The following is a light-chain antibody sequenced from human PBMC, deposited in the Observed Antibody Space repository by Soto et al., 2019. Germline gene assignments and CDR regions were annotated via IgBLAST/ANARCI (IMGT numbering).Light chain of an antibody. CDR3: QQYNTWTWT. J-gene: IGKJ1*01. V-gene: IGKV3-15*01. Sequence: EVVLTQYPGPLSLSPGARATLSCRASQSVGTNVAWFPQQPGQPPRLLMYGASTWASGIPVMFSGRGSGTDFPLTISSLQSEDFAIYYCQQYNTWTWTVGQGTKVHIK. CDR2: GAS. CDR1: QSVGTN.